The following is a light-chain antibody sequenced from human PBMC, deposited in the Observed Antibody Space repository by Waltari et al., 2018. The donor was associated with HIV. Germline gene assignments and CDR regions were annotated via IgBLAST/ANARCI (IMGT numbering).Light chain of an antibody. CDR2: GNN. CDR3: QSYDSSLSGSWV. V-gene: IGLV1-40*01. Sequence: SVLTQPPSVSGAPGQRVPFPCPGCSSHIGAGYAVHWSQQLPGTATKLPIYGNNNRPSGVPDRFSGSKTGTSASLAITGLQAEDEADYYCQSYDSSLSGSWVFGGGTKLTVL. CDR1: SSHIGAGYA. J-gene: IGLJ3*02.